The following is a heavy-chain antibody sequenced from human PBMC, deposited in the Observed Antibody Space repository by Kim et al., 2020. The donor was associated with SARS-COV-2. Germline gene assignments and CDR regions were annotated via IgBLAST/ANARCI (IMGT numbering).Heavy chain of an antibody. Sequence: SETLSLTCTVSGGSISSSSYYWGWIRQPPGKGLEWIGSIYYSGSTYYNPSLKSRVTISVDTSKNQFSLKLSSVTAADTAVYYCARQSLGPGLGLGWFDPWGQGTLVTVSS. CDR1: GGSISSSSYY. CDR2: IYYSGST. J-gene: IGHJ5*02. CDR3: ARQSLGPGLGLGWFDP. V-gene: IGHV4-39*01. D-gene: IGHD3-16*01.